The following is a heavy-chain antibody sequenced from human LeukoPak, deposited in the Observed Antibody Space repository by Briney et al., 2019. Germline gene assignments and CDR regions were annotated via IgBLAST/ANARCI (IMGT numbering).Heavy chain of an antibody. D-gene: IGHD3-10*01. CDR2: INSDESST. J-gene: IGHJ4*02. CDR3: AKISNYMYYFDY. V-gene: IGHV3-74*01. Sequence: GGSLRLSCAASGFTFSSHWMHWVRQAPGKGLVWVSNINSDESSTYYADSVKGRFTISRDNAKNTLYLQMNSLRAEDTAVYYCAKISNYMYYFDYWGQGTLVTVSS. CDR1: GFTFSSHW.